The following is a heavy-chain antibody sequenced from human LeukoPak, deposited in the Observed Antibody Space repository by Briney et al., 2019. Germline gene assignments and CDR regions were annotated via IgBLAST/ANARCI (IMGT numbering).Heavy chain of an antibody. V-gene: IGHV3-48*01. CDR3: AKVILGVIQATVTTYYFDY. Sequence: PGGSLRLSCAASGFTFSTYSMNWVRQAPGKGLEWVSYISSSSSTIYYADSVKGRFTISRDNSKNTLYLQMNSLRAEDTAVYYCAKVILGVIQATVTTYYFDYWGQGTLVTVSS. CDR1: GFTFSTYS. CDR2: ISSSSSTI. D-gene: IGHD4-17*01. J-gene: IGHJ4*02.